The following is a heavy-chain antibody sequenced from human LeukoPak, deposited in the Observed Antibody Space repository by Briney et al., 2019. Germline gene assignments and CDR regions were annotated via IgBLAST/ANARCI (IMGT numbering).Heavy chain of an antibody. V-gene: IGHV1-69*01. CDR1: GGTCSSYA. CDR2: IILIFGTA. Sequence: LRSSVKVSCKASGGTCSSYAISWVRQAPGQGLEWMGGIILIFGTANYAQKFQGRVTITADESTSTAYMELSSLRSEDTAAYYCARDIYCSGGSCYWSWFDPWGQGTLVTVSS. D-gene: IGHD2-15*01. CDR3: ARDIYCSGGSCYWSWFDP. J-gene: IGHJ5*02.